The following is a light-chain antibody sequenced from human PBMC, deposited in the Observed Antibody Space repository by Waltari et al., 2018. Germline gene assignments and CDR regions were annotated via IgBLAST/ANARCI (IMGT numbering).Light chain of an antibody. V-gene: IGLV2-14*01. CDR2: EVS. J-gene: IGLJ3*02. CDR3: SSYTSSSTPWV. CDR1: SSDVGSYNY. Sequence: QSALTQPASVSGSPGQSITVSCTGTSSDVGSYNYVSWYQQHPGKAPKLMIYEVSNRPSGVSNLFSGSKSGNTASLTISGLQAEDEADYYCSSYTSSSTPWVFGGGTKVTVL.